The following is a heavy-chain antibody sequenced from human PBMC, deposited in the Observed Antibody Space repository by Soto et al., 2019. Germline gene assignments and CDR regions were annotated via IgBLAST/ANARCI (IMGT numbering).Heavy chain of an antibody. D-gene: IGHD5-12*01. CDR2: ISSSSGST. CDR3: WGDRGGYDRLYYFHGMDV. CDR1: GFTFSDYY. Sequence: PGGSLRLSCAASGFTFSDYYMSWIRQAPGKGLEYISYISSSSGSTNYADSVKGRFTISRDNAKNSLYLQMSSLGAEDTAVYYYWGDRGGYDRLYYFHGMDVWGQGTTVTVSS. J-gene: IGHJ6*02. V-gene: IGHV3-11*06.